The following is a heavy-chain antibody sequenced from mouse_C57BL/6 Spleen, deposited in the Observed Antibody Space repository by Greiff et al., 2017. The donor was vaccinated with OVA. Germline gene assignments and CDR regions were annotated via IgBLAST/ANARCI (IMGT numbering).Heavy chain of an antibody. CDR2: INPNNGGT. CDR3: ARGPYDDYGSYAMDY. D-gene: IGHD2-4*01. V-gene: IGHV1-22*01. Sequence: VQLKQSGPELVKPGASVKMSCKASGYTFTDYNMHWVKQSHGQSLEWIGYINPNNGGTSYNQKFKGKATLTVNKSSSTAYMELRSLTSEDSAVYYCARGPYDDYGSYAMDYWGQGTSVTVSS. J-gene: IGHJ4*01. CDR1: GYTFTDYN.